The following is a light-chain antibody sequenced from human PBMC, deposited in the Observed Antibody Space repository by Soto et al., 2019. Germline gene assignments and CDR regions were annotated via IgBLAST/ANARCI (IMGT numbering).Light chain of an antibody. Sequence: MTQSPSSLSASVGDRVTITCRASQGIGNYLAWYQQKPGQAPRLLIYGASTRATDIAARFSGSGSGTEFTLTISSLQSEDFAVYYCHQYNNWPPYTFGQGTKLEIK. CDR2: GAS. CDR3: HQYNNWPPYT. CDR1: QGIGNY. J-gene: IGKJ2*01. V-gene: IGKV3-15*01.